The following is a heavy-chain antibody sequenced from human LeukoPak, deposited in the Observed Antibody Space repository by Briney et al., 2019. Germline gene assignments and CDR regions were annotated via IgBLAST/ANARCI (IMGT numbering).Heavy chain of an antibody. CDR3: ARRASVTTRYLYFDL. V-gene: IGHV3-11*04. J-gene: IGHJ2*01. CDR2: ISTNDRTI. Sequence: RGSLRLSCAASGFTFSDYYMNWIRQVPGKGLEWVSYISTNDRTIRYADSVKGRFSISRDNANNSLYLQMKSLRAEDTAVYYCARRASVTTRYLYFDLWGRGTLVKVCS. D-gene: IGHD4-17*01. CDR1: GFTFSDYY.